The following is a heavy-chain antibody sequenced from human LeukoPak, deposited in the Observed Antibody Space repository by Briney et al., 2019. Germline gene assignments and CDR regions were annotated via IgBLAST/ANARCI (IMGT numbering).Heavy chain of an antibody. Sequence: SETLSLTCTVSGGSISSSSYYWGWIRQPPGKGLEWIGSIYYSGSTYYNPSLKSRVTISVDTSKNQFSLKLSSVTATDTAVYYCARQFQQLVFIDYWGQGTLVTVSS. CDR2: IYYSGST. CDR3: ARQFQQLVFIDY. J-gene: IGHJ4*02. D-gene: IGHD6-13*01. V-gene: IGHV4-39*01. CDR1: GGSISSSSYY.